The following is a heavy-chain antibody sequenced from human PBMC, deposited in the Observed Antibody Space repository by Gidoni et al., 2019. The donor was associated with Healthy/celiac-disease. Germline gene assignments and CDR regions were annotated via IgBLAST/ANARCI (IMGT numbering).Heavy chain of an antibody. CDR3: ARGIQSYGLFVYYYYGMDV. Sequence: GKGLEWIGEINHSGSTNYNPSLKSRVTISVDTSKNQFSLKLGSVTAADTAVYYCARGIQSYGLFVYYYYGMDVWGQGTTVTVSS. J-gene: IGHJ6*02. CDR2: INHSGST. D-gene: IGHD5-18*01. V-gene: IGHV4-34*01.